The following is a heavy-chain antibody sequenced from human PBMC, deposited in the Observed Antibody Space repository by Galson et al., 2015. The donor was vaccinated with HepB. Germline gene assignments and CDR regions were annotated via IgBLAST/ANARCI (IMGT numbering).Heavy chain of an antibody. CDR3: ARAERAYCSSTSCYWVAFDI. V-gene: IGHV3-13*01. Sequence: SLRLSCAASGFTFSSYDMHWVRQATGKGLEWVSAIGTAGDTYYPGSVKGRFTISRENAKNSLYLQMNSLRAGDTAVYYCARAERAYCSSTSCYWVAFDIWGQGTMVTVSS. CDR2: IGTAGDT. D-gene: IGHD2-2*01. CDR1: GFTFSSYD. J-gene: IGHJ3*02.